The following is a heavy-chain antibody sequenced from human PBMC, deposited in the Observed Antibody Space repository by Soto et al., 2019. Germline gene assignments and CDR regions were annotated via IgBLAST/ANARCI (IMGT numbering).Heavy chain of an antibody. V-gene: IGHV4-31*03. D-gene: IGHD3-9*01. Sequence: QVQLQESGPGLVKPSQTLSLTCTVSGGSISSGGYYWSWIRQHPGKGLEWIGYIYYSGSTYYNPSLTSRVTISVDTSKNQFSLKLSSVTAADTAVYYCARDPNSYYDILTGYYGPYGMDVWGQGTTVTVSS. J-gene: IGHJ6*02. CDR3: ARDPNSYYDILTGYYGPYGMDV. CDR2: IYYSGST. CDR1: GGSISSGGYY.